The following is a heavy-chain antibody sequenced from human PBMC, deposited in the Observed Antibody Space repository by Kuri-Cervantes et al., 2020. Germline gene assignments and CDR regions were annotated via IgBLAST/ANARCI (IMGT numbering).Heavy chain of an antibody. CDR2: ISYDGSNK. V-gene: IGHV3-30-3*01. CDR3: ATGGGDYFLY. Sequence: GGSLRLSCAASGFTFSSYAMHWVRQAPGKGLEWVAVISYDGSNKYYADSVKGRFTISRDNSKNTLYLQMNSLRAEDTAVYYCATGGGDYFLYWGQGTLVPSPQ. CDR1: GFTFSSYA. D-gene: IGHD2-21*02. J-gene: IGHJ4*02.